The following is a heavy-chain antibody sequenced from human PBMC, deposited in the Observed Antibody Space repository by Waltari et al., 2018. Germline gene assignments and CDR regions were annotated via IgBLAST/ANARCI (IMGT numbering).Heavy chain of an antibody. CDR2: ISGSGGST. CDR1: GFTFSRYA. V-gene: IGHV3-23*01. Sequence: EVQLLESGGGLVQPGGSLRLSCAASGFTFSRYAMSWVRRAPGKGLEWVSAISGSGGSTYYADSVKGRFTISRDNSKNTLYLQMNSLRAEDTAVYYCAKVVVMDYYGMDVWSQGTTVTVSS. D-gene: IGHD3-22*01. CDR3: AKVVVMDYYGMDV. J-gene: IGHJ6*02.